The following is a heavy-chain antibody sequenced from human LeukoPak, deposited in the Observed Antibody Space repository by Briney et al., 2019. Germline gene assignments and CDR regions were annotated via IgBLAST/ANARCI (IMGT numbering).Heavy chain of an antibody. CDR1: GFTFSNAC. CDR3: TTDLLHPGLQCFDWLLRFDY. Sequence: PGGTLRLSCAVSGFTFSNACMSWVRQAPGKGLKWVGRIKGKTDGGTTDYAAPVKGRFTISGDDSKNTLYLQMNSLKTEDTAVYFCTTDLLHPGLQCFDWLLRFDYWGQGTLVTVSS. CDR2: IKGKTDGGTT. J-gene: IGHJ4*02. V-gene: IGHV3-15*01. D-gene: IGHD3-9*01.